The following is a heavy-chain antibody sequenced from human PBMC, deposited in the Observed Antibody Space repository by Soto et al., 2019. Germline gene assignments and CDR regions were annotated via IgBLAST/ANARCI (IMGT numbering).Heavy chain of an antibody. CDR2: IYYSGST. V-gene: IGHV4-31*03. D-gene: IGHD1-26*01. J-gene: IGHJ6*02. CDR1: GGSISSGGYY. CDR3: AMSGAVKCYCDYRMDV. Sequence: PSETLSLTCTVSGGSISSGGYYWSWIRQHPGKGLEWIGYIYYSGSTYYNPSLKSRVTISVDTSKNQFSLKLSSVTAADTAVYYCAMSGAVKCYCDYRMDVWGQGTRVTVP.